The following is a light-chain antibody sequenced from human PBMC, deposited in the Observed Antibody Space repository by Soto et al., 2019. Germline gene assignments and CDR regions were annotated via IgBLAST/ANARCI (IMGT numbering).Light chain of an antibody. CDR1: SSDVGGYNY. CDR3: KSYAGSNTYV. V-gene: IGLV2-14*01. Sequence: QSALTQPASVSGSAGQSIAISCTGTSSDVGGYNYVSWYQQHPGKAPKLLLSEVSKRPSGVSDRFSGSKSGNTASLTISGLQTQDEADYFCKSYAGSNTYVFGSGTKVTVL. CDR2: EVS. J-gene: IGLJ1*01.